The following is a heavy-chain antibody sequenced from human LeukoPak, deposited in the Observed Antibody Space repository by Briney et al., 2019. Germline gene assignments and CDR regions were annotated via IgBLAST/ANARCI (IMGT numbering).Heavy chain of an antibody. CDR3: ARGRAIRLLWFGELSADAFDI. J-gene: IGHJ3*02. Sequence: ASVKVSFKAAGYTFTSYDINWVRQAPGQGLEWMGWMNPNSGNTGYAQKFQGRVTMTRNTSISTAYMELSSLRSEDTAVYYCARGRAIRLLWFGELSADAFDIWGQGTMVTVSS. CDR1: GYTFTSYD. CDR2: MNPNSGNT. D-gene: IGHD3-10*01. V-gene: IGHV1-8*01.